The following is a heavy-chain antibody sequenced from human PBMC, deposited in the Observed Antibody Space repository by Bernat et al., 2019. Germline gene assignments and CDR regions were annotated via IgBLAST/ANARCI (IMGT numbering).Heavy chain of an antibody. CDR2: IYYSGST. CDR1: GGSVSSGGYY. CDR3: AREGSSSWLFDY. Sequence: QVQLQESGPGLVKPSQTLSLTCTVSGGSVSSGGYYWSWIRQHPGKGLEWIGYIYYSGSTYYNPSLKSRVTISVDTSKNQFSLKLSSVTAADTAVYYCAREGSSSWLFDYWGQGTLVTVSS. D-gene: IGHD6-13*01. J-gene: IGHJ4*02. V-gene: IGHV4-31*03.